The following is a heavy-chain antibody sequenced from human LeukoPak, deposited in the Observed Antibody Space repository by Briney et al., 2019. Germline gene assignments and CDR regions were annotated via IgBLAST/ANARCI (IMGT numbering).Heavy chain of an antibody. J-gene: IGHJ6*03. CDR3: ARDLNTAMVTYYMDV. CDR2: ISSNGGRT. CDR1: GFTFSSYA. D-gene: IGHD5-18*01. Sequence: GGSLRLSCAASGFTFSSYAMHWVRQAPGKGLEYVSAISSNGGRTYYANSVKGRFTISRDNSKNTLYLQMGSLRAEDMAVYYCARDLNTAMVTYYMDVWGKGTTVTVSS. V-gene: IGHV3-64*01.